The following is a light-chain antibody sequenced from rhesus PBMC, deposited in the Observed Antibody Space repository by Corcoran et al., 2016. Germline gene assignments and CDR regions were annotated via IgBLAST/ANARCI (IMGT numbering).Light chain of an antibody. CDR3: QQNNSYPPS. CDR1: QGIRNY. CDR2: YTS. J-gene: IGKJ2*01. Sequence: DIQMTQSPSSLSASVGDTVTITCRASQGIRNYLGWYQQKPGKAPKPLIYYTSNLESGVPSRFSGSGSGTDFTLTISRLQPEDFATYYCQQNNSYPPSFGQGTKVEIK. V-gene: IGKV1S14*01.